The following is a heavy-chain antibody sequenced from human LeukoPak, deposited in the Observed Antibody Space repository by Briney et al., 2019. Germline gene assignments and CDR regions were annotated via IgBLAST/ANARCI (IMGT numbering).Heavy chain of an antibody. CDR3: ARDLVDYGDYGVEGWFDP. CDR1: GYSISSGYY. J-gene: IGHJ5*02. D-gene: IGHD4-17*01. V-gene: IGHV4-38-2*02. Sequence: SETLSLTCTVSGYSISSGYYWGWIRQPPGKGLEWIGSIYHSGSTYYNPSLKSRVTISVDTSKNQFSLKLSSVTAADTAVYYCARDLVDYGDYGVEGWFDPWGQGTLVTVSS. CDR2: IYHSGST.